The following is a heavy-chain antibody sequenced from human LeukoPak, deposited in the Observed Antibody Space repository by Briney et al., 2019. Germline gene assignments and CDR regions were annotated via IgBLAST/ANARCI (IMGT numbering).Heavy chain of an antibody. CDR1: GFTFSSYA. Sequence: GGSLRLSCAASGFTFSSYAMSWVRQAPGKGLEWVAVIWYDGSNKYYADSVKGRFTISRDNSKNTLYLQMNSLRAEDTAVYYCARDRLPGSSTLLLYWGQGTLVTVSS. CDR2: IWYDGSNK. V-gene: IGHV3-33*08. D-gene: IGHD3-10*01. CDR3: ARDRLPGSSTLLLY. J-gene: IGHJ4*02.